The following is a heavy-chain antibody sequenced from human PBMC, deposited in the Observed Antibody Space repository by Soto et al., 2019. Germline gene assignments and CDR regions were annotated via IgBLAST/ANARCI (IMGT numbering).Heavy chain of an antibody. V-gene: IGHV4-34*01. D-gene: IGHD4-4*01. Sequence: SETLSLTCAVYVGSFSGYYWSWIRQPPGKGLEWIGEINHSGSTNYNPSLKSRVTISVDTSKNQFSLKLSSVTAADTAVYYCARGWYSNYDWFDPWGQGTLVTVSS. J-gene: IGHJ5*02. CDR3: ARGWYSNYDWFDP. CDR2: INHSGST. CDR1: VGSFSGYY.